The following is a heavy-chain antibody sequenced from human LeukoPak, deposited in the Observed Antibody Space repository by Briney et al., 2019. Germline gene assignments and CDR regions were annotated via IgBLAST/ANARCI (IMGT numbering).Heavy chain of an antibody. CDR1: GFTFSNAR. V-gene: IGHV3-15*01. J-gene: IGHJ3*02. CDR3: TTVEYGAFYI. D-gene: IGHD2/OR15-2a*01. Sequence: GGSLRLSCTASGFTFSNARVTWVRQAPGRGLEWVGRVKSKSDGGTTDYAAPVKGRFTISRDDSRNTLYLQMNSLKTEDTAVYYCTTVEYGAFYIWGQGTMVTVSS. CDR2: VKSKSDGGTT.